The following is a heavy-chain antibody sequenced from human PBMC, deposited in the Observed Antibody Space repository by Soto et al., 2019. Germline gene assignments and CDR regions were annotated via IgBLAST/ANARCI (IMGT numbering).Heavy chain of an antibody. Sequence: SETLSLTCTVSGGSITNYYWSWIRQPPGKRLEYIGYMYYSGNTYYNPSLKSRVTISGEASKNQFSLKLRSVTAADTAVYYCVGGISERGRIDFLGPRNLGTVAS. CDR1: GGSITNYY. CDR3: VGGISERGRIDF. V-gene: IGHV4-59*01. D-gene: IGHD1-26*01. J-gene: IGHJ4*02. CDR2: MYYSGNT.